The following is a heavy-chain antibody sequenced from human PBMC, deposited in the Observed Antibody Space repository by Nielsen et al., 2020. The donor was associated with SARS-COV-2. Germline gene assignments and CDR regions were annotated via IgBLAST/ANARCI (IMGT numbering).Heavy chain of an antibody. CDR1: GYRFTELS. CDR2: FDPGDGEA. D-gene: IGHD6-25*01. V-gene: IGHV1-24*01. Sequence: ASAQVSCKVSGYRFTELSMHWVRQAPGEGLEWMGSFDPGDGEALYAQKFQGRVTLSADTLSDTVYMDLRTLRSEDTALYYCATLRGYDKNYWGQGTLVTVSS. CDR3: ATLRGYDKNY. J-gene: IGHJ4*02.